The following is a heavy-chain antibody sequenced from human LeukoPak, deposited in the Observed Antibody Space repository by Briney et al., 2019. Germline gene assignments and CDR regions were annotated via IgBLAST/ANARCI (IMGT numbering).Heavy chain of an antibody. D-gene: IGHD4-11*01. CDR2: ISGSGDNT. J-gene: IGHJ4*02. Sequence: PGGSLRLSCAASGLTFNIYAMNWVRQAPGKGLEWVSVISGSGDNTYYADSVKGRFTISRDNPKNTLYLRMYSLRPEDTAVYYCAKDFGHEYSYPYYFDFWGQGTLVTVSS. CDR3: AKDFGHEYSYPYYFDF. CDR1: GLTFNIYA. V-gene: IGHV3-23*01.